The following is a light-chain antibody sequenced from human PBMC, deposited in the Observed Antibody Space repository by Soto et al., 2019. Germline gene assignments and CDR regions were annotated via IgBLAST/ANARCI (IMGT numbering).Light chain of an antibody. CDR3: QSYDSSLSALV. CDR2: GNI. CDR1: SSNIGARYD. V-gene: IGLV1-40*01. Sequence: QSVLTQPPSLSVAPGQRVTISCTGRSSNIGARYDVQWYQQVPGTAPKLLIFGNINRPSGVPDRFSGSKSGTSASLAITGLQAEDEADYYCQSYDSSLSALVFGGGTKLTVL. J-gene: IGLJ3*02.